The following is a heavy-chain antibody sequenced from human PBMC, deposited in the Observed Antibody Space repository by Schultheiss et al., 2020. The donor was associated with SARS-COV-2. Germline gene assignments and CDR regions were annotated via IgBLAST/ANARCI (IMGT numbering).Heavy chain of an antibody. CDR1: GFTFSSYG. Sequence: GGSLRLSCAASGFTFSSYGMHWVRQAPGKGLEWVAVIWYDGSNKYYADSVKGRFTISRDNAKNSLYLQMNSLRAEDTAVYYCARGSTIFGVVPDYGMDVWGQGTTVTVSS. CDR3: ARGSTIFGVVPDYGMDV. CDR2: IWYDGSNK. D-gene: IGHD3-3*01. V-gene: IGHV3-33*08. J-gene: IGHJ6*02.